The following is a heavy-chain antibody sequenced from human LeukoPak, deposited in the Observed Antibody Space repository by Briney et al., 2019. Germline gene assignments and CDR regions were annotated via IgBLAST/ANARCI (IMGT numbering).Heavy chain of an antibody. CDR2: IYYSGST. Sequence: PSETLSLTCSVSGGSIRRYYWSWIRQPPGKGLEWIGDIYYSGSTNYNPSLKSRVTIAVDTSKNQFSLKLSSVAAADTAVYYCPSGTYTHYYFDYWGQGTLVTVSS. J-gene: IGHJ4*02. V-gene: IGHV4-59*01. D-gene: IGHD1-26*01. CDR3: PSGTYTHYYFDY. CDR1: GGSIRRYY.